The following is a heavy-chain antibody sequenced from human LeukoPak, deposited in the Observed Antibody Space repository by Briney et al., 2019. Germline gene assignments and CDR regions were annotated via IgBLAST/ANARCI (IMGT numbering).Heavy chain of an antibody. D-gene: IGHD1-1*01. J-gene: IGHJ4*02. CDR3: TRENGIAAYY. V-gene: IGHV3-49*04. CDR1: GFTVNSYA. CDR2: IRSKAYGGTT. Sequence: GGSLRLSCAVSGFTVNSYAMSWVRQATGKGLEWVGFIRSKAYGGTTEYAASVKGRFTISRDDSKSIAYLQMNSLKTEDTAVYYCTRENGIAAYYWGQGTLVTVSS.